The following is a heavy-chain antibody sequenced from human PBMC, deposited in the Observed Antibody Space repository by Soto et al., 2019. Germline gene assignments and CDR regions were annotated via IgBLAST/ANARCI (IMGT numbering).Heavy chain of an antibody. D-gene: IGHD3-16*02. CDR2: TYYRSKWHN. J-gene: IGHJ4*02. CDR3: ARSGPGGYIDY. V-gene: IGHV6-1*01. Sequence: PSQTLSLTCAISGDSVSSKNAAWNRIRQSPSRGLEWLGRTYYRSKWHNGYAVSVKSRITINPDTSKNQFSLQLNSLSPEDTAVYYCARSGPGGYIDYWGQGTLVTVSS. CDR1: GDSVSSKNAA.